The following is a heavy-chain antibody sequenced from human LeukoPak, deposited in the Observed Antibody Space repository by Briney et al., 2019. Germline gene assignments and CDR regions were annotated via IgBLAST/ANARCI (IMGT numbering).Heavy chain of an antibody. CDR2: IYHSGST. V-gene: IGHV4-61*08. CDR3: ARDLGRLVSVSAAGTSNLSY. CDR1: GGSISSGGHY. Sequence: SETLSLTCTVSGGSISSGGHYWSCIRQPPGKGLEWIGYIYHSGSTNYNPSLKSRVTISVDTSKNQFSLKLSSVTAADTAVYYCARDLGRLVSVSAAGTSNLSYWGQGTLVTVSS. D-gene: IGHD6-13*01. J-gene: IGHJ4*02.